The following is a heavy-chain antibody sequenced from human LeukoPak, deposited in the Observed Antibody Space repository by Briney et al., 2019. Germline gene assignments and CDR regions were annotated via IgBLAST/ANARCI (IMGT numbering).Heavy chain of an antibody. J-gene: IGHJ4*02. CDR1: GYTFTSYD. Sequence: GASVKVSCKASGYTFTSYDINWVRQATGQGLEWMGWMNPNSGNTGYAQKFQGRVTMTGNISISAAYMELSSLRSEDTAVYYCARGCSSTSCEPHYWGQGTLVTVSS. V-gene: IGHV1-8*01. CDR2: MNPNSGNT. D-gene: IGHD2-2*01. CDR3: ARGCSSTSCEPHY.